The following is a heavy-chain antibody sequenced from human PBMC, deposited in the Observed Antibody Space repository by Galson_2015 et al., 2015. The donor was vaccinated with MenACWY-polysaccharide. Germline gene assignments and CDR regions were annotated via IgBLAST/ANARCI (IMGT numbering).Heavy chain of an antibody. CDR2: GYSSGHT. CDR3: VRHPRAVTTVPQKGTL. D-gene: IGHD4-11*01. CDR1: RASIRSRSYY. J-gene: IGHJ4*02. V-gene: IGHV4-39*01. Sequence: ATLSLPCPDSRASIRSRSYYWGWIRPPPGQGLERIGSGYSSGHTFYHPSLKSRVTISLHTPTNQFSLNLASVTAADTAVYYCVRHPRAVTTVPQKGTLWGQGTLVTVSS.